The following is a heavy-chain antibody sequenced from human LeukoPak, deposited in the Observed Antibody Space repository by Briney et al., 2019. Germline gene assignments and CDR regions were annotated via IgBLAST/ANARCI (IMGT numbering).Heavy chain of an antibody. CDR3: ARHLVVVVAVARLNWFDP. Sequence: PSETLSLTCAVSGVSISSGGFSWSWIRQPPGKGLEWIGEINHSGSTNYNPSLKSRVTISVDTSKNQFSLKLSSVTAADTAVYYCARHLVVVVAVARLNWFDPWGQGTLVTVSS. CDR2: INHSGST. J-gene: IGHJ5*02. CDR1: GVSISSGGFS. D-gene: IGHD2-15*01. V-gene: IGHV4-34*01.